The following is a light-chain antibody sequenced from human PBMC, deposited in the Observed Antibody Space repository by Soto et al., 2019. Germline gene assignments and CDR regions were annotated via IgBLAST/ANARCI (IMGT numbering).Light chain of an antibody. CDR1: QTVNSN. Sequence: EIVMTQSPASLSVSPGDRATLSCRASQTVNSNLAWFQQKPGQAPRLLIYGASTRAAGTPVRFSGSGSGTDFTLSISRLEPEDFAVYYCHKYGPSPLTFGGGTKVEIK. J-gene: IGKJ4*01. V-gene: IGKV3-15*01. CDR2: GAS. CDR3: HKYGPSPLT.